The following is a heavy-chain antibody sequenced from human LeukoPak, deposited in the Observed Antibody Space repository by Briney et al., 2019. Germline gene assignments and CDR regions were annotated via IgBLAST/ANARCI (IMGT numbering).Heavy chain of an antibody. CDR3: ARDGAPYYDILTGYPFQI. CDR2: IYYSGST. CDR1: GGSISSSY. Sequence: SETLSLTCTVSGGSISSSYWSWIRQPPGKGLEWIGYIYYSGSTNYNPSLKSRVTISVDTSKNQFSLKLSSVTAADTAVYYCARDGAPYYDILTGYPFQIWGQGTMVTVSS. V-gene: IGHV4-59*01. J-gene: IGHJ3*02. D-gene: IGHD3-9*01.